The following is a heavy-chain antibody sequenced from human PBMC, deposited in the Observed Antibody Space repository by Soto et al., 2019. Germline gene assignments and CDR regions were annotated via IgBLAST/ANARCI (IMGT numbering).Heavy chain of an antibody. CDR3: ARRFPYGDYVSGWYFDL. CDR1: GGSISSSSYY. CDR2: IYYSGST. V-gene: IGHV4-39*01. Sequence: SETLSLTCTVSGGSISSSSYYWGWIRQPPGKGLEWIGSIYYSGSTYYNPSLKSRVTISVDTSKNQFSLKLSSVTAADTAVYYCARRFPYGDYVSGWYFDLWGRGTLVTVSS. D-gene: IGHD4-17*01. J-gene: IGHJ2*01.